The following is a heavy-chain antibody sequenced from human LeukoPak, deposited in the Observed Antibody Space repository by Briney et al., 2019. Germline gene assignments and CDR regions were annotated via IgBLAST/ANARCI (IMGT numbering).Heavy chain of an antibody. CDR3: AKAAKIAVAGTGRYYMDV. D-gene: IGHD6-19*01. V-gene: IGHV3-23*01. CDR1: EFTFSSYA. CDR2: ISSSGSAT. J-gene: IGHJ6*03. Sequence: GGSLRLSCAASEFTFSSYAMSWVRQAPGKGLEWVSLISSSGSATYYADSVKGRFTISRDNSKNTLYLQMNSLRAEDTAVYYCAKAAKIAVAGTGRYYMDVWGKGTTVTVSS.